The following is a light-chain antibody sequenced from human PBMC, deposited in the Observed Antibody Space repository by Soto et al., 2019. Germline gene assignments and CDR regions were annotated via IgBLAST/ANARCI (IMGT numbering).Light chain of an antibody. CDR2: DNS. CDR1: SSNTGAGYD. Sequence: QSALTQPPSVSGAPGQRVTISCTGSSSNTGAGYDVHWYQQLPGTAPKLLIYDNSNRPSGVPDRFSGSKSGTSASLAITGLQTEDEADYYCQSYDNSLSAAVFGGGTKLTVL. CDR3: QSYDNSLSAAV. V-gene: IGLV1-40*01. J-gene: IGLJ2*01.